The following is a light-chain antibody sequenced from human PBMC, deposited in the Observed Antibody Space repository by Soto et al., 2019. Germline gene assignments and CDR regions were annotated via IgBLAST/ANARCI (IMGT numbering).Light chain of an antibody. CDR1: QTVNSRH. Sequence: ESLLTQSPGTLSLSPGERATLSCRASQTVNSRHLNWYQHKPGQAPRLLIYGASIRAAGIPDRFSGSRSGAVFSLTITRLAPEDSAVYYCQQFDGSRPAFTFGQGTKLE. J-gene: IGKJ2*01. CDR3: QQFDGSRPAFT. V-gene: IGKV3-20*01. CDR2: GAS.